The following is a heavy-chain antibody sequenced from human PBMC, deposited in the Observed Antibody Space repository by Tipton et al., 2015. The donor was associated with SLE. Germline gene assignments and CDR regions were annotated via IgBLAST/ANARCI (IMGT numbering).Heavy chain of an antibody. CDR2: LRYDETNQ. D-gene: IGHD2-15*01. CDR3: AKLVGRYCGGGTCDY. V-gene: IGHV3-30*02. J-gene: IGHJ4*02. Sequence: GSLRLSCAASGFTFSSSGMHWVRQAPGKGLEWVAFLRYDETNQYYADSVKGRFIISRDNSKNALYLHMNSLRPEDTAVYYCAKLVGRYCGGGTCDYWGQGTLVTVSS. CDR1: GFTFSSSG.